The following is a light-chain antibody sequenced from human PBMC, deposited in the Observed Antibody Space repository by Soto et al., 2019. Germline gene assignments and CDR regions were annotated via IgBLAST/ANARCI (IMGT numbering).Light chain of an antibody. J-gene: IGKJ3*01. V-gene: IGKV1-5*01. CDR1: QSISGW. Sequence: DIQMTQSPSTLSASVGDRVTITCRASQSISGWLAWYQQRPGKAPKLLIYDASSLESGVPSRFSGSGSGTEFTLTIGGLQPDDFATYYCQQYSGYSLFTVGPGTKVDI. CDR3: QQYSGYSLFT. CDR2: DAS.